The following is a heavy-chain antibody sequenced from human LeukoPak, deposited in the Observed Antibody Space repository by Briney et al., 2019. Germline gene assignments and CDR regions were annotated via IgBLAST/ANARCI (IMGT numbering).Heavy chain of an antibody. CDR1: GFTVSSNY. D-gene: IGHD1-1*01. V-gene: IGHV3-66*01. J-gene: IGHJ4*02. Sequence: TGGSLRLSCAASGFTVSSNYMSWVRQAPGKGLEWVSVIYAGGSTYYADSVKGRFTISRDNSKNTLYLQMNSLRAEDTAVYYCAKEGTGIHFDYWGQGTLVSVSS. CDR2: IYAGGST. CDR3: AKEGTGIHFDY.